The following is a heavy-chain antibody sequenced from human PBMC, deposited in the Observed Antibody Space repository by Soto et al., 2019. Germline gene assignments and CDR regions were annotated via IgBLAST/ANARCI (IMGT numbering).Heavy chain of an antibody. V-gene: IGHV4-31*03. J-gene: IGHJ3*02. Sequence: SETLSLTCTVSGGSISSGGYYWSWIRQHPGKGLEWIGYIYYSGSTYYNPSLKSRVTISVDTSKNQFSLKLSSVTAADTAVYYCARVWSRPPAASDAFDIWGQGTMVT. D-gene: IGHD2-2*01. CDR2: IYYSGST. CDR3: ARVWSRPPAASDAFDI. CDR1: GGSISSGGYY.